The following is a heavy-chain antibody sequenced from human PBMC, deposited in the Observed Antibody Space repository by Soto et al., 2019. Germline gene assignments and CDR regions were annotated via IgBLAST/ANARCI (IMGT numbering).Heavy chain of an antibody. J-gene: IGHJ5*02. Sequence: GGSLRLSCAASGISFSNYGMHWVRQAPGKGLEWVALVWYDGKDKYYADSVKGRFTISRDNSKNTLYLQMNNLRGEDTAVYYCARDTFYYYGSGPSSGGFDPWGQGVLVTVSS. D-gene: IGHD3-10*01. CDR1: GISFSNYG. V-gene: IGHV3-33*01. CDR3: ARDTFYYYGSGPSSGGFDP. CDR2: VWYDGKDK.